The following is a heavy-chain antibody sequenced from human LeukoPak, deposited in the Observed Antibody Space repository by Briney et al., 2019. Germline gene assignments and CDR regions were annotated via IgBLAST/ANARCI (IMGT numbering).Heavy chain of an antibody. CDR3: ARAGLGLTYDYVWGSQNNWFDP. J-gene: IGHJ5*02. CDR1: GGSISSYY. Sequence: SETLSLTCTVSGGSISSYYWSWIRQPPGKGLEWIGYIYYSGSTYYNPSLKSRVTISVDTSKNQFSLKLSSVTAADTAVYYCARAGLGLTYDYVWGSQNNWFDPWGQGTLVTVSS. V-gene: IGHV4-59*01. CDR2: IYYSGST. D-gene: IGHD3-16*01.